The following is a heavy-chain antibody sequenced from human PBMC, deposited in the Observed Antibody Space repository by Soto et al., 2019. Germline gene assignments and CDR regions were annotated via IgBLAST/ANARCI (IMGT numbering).Heavy chain of an antibody. D-gene: IGHD6-19*01. J-gene: IGHJ4*02. CDR3: ARDLGWAFDS. CDR2: IDHDGPT. V-gene: IGHV3-74*01. Sequence: PGGSLRLSCAGSGFTFSNYWMHWVRQAPGKGLEWVSRIDHDGPTDYADSVRGRFTISRDNAKNSLYLQMDSLTDEDTAVYYCARDLGWAFDSWGQGTLVTVSS. CDR1: GFTFSNYW.